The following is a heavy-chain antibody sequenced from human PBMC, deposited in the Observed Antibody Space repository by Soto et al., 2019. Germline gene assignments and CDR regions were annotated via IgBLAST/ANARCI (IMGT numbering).Heavy chain of an antibody. CDR2: IYYSGST. Sequence: QVQLQESGPGLVKPSQTLSLTCTVSGGSISSGGYYWSWIRQHPGKGLEWIGYIYYSGSTYYNPSLKSRVTISVDTSKNQFSLKLSFVTAADTAVYYCARDRVVPAAQLYYYYGMDVWGQGTTVTVSS. V-gene: IGHV4-31*03. CDR1: GGSISSGGYY. CDR3: ARDRVVPAAQLYYYYGMDV. J-gene: IGHJ6*02. D-gene: IGHD2-2*01.